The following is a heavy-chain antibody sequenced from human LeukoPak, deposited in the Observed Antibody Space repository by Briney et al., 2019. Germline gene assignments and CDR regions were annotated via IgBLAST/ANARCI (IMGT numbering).Heavy chain of an antibody. V-gene: IGHV3-23*01. CDR1: GFTFDDYG. D-gene: IGHD6-6*01. J-gene: IGHJ5*02. Sequence: GGSLRLSCAASGFTFDDYGMSWVRQAPGKGLEWVSTISGSGGSTYYADSVKGRFTVSRDNSENTLYLQMNTLRAEDTALYYCAKDSGYSSSNWFDAWGQGTLVTVSS. CDR3: AKDSGYSSSNWFDA. CDR2: ISGSGGST.